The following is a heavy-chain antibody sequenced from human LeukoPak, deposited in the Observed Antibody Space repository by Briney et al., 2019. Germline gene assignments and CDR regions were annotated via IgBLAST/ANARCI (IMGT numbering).Heavy chain of an antibody. J-gene: IGHJ6*03. V-gene: IGHV1-2*02. Sequence: ASGNLSCNASGYTFIGSSIDWVRHAPGQGLEWMRWINLKSGDTKYSQKFQVRDSMTSETTIDTAYPELSRLNSGDRAVYYCARDKGSSGWFYYYYFMDLWGRGTTVTVSS. CDR3: ARDKGSSGWFYYYYFMDL. CDR1: GYTFIGSS. CDR2: INLKSGDT. D-gene: IGHD6-19*01.